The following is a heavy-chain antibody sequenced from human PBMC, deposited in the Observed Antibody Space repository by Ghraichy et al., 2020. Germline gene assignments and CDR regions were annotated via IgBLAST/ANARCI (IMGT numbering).Heavy chain of an antibody. Sequence: GGSLRLSCAASGFTFSTYWMSWVRQAPGKGLEWVAHIKQDGSETYYVDSVKGRFTISRDNTKNSLYLQMNSLRAEDTAVYYCARVTYYDFWSGHAAYGMDVWGQGTKVTVSS. J-gene: IGHJ6*02. CDR1: GFTFSTYW. CDR3: ARVTYYDFWSGHAAYGMDV. CDR2: IKQDGSET. V-gene: IGHV3-7*01. D-gene: IGHD3-3*01.